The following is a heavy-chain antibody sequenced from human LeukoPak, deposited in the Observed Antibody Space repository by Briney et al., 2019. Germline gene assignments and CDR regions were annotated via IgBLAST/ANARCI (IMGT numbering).Heavy chain of an antibody. D-gene: IGHD6-13*01. V-gene: IGHV3-48*03. CDR3: ASLSIAAAGTYAFDI. CDR2: ISSSGSTI. Sequence: PGGSLRLSCAASGFTFSSYEMNWVRQAPGKGLEWVSYISSSGSTIYYADSVKGRFTISRDNAKNSLYLQMNSLRAEDTAVYYCASLSIAAAGTYAFDIWGQGTMVTVSS. J-gene: IGHJ3*02. CDR1: GFTFSSYE.